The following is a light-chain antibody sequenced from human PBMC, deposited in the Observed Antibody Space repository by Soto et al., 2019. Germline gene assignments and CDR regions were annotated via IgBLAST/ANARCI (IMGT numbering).Light chain of an antibody. CDR2: DAS. CDR1: QSVSTY. V-gene: IGKV3-11*01. Sequence: EIVLTQSPATLSLCPGERANLSCRASQSVSTYLAWYQQKPGQAPRLLMYDASHRATGIPARFSGSGSGTDFTLTISSLEPEDFAFYYCQRRSNWPRTFGQGTKLEIK. J-gene: IGKJ2*01. CDR3: QRRSNWPRT.